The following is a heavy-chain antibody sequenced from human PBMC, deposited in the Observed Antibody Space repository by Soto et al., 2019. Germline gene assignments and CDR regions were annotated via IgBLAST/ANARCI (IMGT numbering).Heavy chain of an antibody. J-gene: IGHJ4*02. D-gene: IGHD2-21*02. CDR1: GYTFTAYY. V-gene: IGHV1-2*02. CDR2: INPKTGDT. Sequence: QAQLVQSGAEVKKPGASVKVSCKTSGYTFTAYYIHWVRQAPGQGLEWVGWINPKTGDTKYAQKFQGRVTMTGDTSITTAYMVLGSLRSDDTAVYYCARQLAYCGGDCYTEPIDYWGQGTLVTVSS. CDR3: ARQLAYCGGDCYTEPIDY.